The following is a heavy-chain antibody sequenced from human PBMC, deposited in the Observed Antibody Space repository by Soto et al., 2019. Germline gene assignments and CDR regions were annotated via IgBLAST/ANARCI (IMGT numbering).Heavy chain of an antibody. V-gene: IGHV4-39*01. D-gene: IGHD2-15*01. CDR3: ASQHRQATWDCSGGSCYEREFDY. Sequence: SETLSLTCTVSGGSISSSSYYWGWIRQPPGKGLEWIGSIYYSGSTYYNPSLKSRVTISVDTSKNQFSLKLSSVTAAGTAVYYCASQHRQATWDCSGGSCYEREFDYWGQGTLVTVSS. CDR2: IYYSGST. J-gene: IGHJ4*02. CDR1: GGSISSSSYY.